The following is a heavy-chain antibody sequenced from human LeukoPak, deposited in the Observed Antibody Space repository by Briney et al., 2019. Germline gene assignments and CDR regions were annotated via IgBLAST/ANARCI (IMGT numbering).Heavy chain of an antibody. CDR2: IYYSGST. Sequence: SETLSLTCAVYGGSFSPYCWSWIRQPPGKGLEWIGYIYYSGSTNYNPSLKSRVTISVDTSKNQFSLKLSSVTAADTAVYYCARLDRAAHDYWGQGTLVTVSS. V-gene: IGHV4-59*01. D-gene: IGHD6-6*01. J-gene: IGHJ4*02. CDR1: GGSFSPYC. CDR3: ARLDRAAHDY.